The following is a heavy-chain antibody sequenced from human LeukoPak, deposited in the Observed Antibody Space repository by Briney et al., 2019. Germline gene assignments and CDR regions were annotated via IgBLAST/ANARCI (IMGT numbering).Heavy chain of an antibody. V-gene: IGHV3-7*01. CDR3: AKNPKYGGNTFFDY. CDR1: GFTFSNYW. D-gene: IGHD4-23*01. J-gene: IGHJ4*02. Sequence: GGSLRLSCAAPGFTFSNYWMSWVRQAAGKGLEWVANIKQDGSERNYEDSVKGRFTISRDNAKNSLYLQMNSLGAEDTAVYYCAKNPKYGGNTFFDYWGQGTLVTVSS. CDR2: IKQDGSER.